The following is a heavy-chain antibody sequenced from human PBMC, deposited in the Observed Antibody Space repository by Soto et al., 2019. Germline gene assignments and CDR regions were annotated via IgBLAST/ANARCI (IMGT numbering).Heavy chain of an antibody. V-gene: IGHV3-30*18. D-gene: IGHD2-15*01. J-gene: IGHJ4*02. CDR2: ISYDGSNK. CDR3: AKDRGGGKTYYFDY. Sequence: GGSLRLSCAASGFTFSSYGMHWVRQAPGKGLEWVAVISYDGSNKYYADSVKGRFTISRDNSKNTLYLQMNSLRAEDTAVYYCAKDRGGGKTYYFDYWGQGTLVTVSS. CDR1: GFTFSSYG.